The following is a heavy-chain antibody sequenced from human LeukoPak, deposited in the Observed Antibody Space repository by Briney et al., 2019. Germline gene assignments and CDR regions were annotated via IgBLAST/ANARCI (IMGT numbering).Heavy chain of an antibody. CDR2: ISWDGGST. D-gene: IGHD6-19*01. J-gene: IGHJ1*01. CDR3: AKDINGIALGYFQH. V-gene: IGHV3-43D*04. Sequence: GGSLRLSCAASGLTFGDYAMHWVRQAPGKGLEWVSLISWDGGSTYYADSVKGRFTISRDNSKNSLYLQMNSLRAEDTALYYCAKDINGIALGYFQHWGQGTLVTVSS. CDR1: GLTFGDYA.